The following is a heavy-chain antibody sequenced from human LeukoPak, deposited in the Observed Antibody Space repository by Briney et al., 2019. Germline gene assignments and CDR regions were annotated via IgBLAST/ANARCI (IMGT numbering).Heavy chain of an antibody. CDR2: MSSSGNTI. V-gene: IGHV3-11*01. D-gene: IGHD5/OR15-5a*01. Sequence: LSLTCTVSGGSISSGDYYWSWIRQPPGKGLEWISYMSSSGNTIYYRDSVKGRFTISRDNAQDSLYLQMSSLRAEDTAVYYCARQVSTIPHHAFDLWGQGTVVTVSS. CDR3: ARQVSTIPHHAFDL. J-gene: IGHJ3*01. CDR1: GGSISSGDYY.